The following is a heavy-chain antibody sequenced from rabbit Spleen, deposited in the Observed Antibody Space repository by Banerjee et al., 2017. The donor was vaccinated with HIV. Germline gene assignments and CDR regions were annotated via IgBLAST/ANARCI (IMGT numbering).Heavy chain of an antibody. CDR2: IYTGNGKN. CDR3: ARDSGSSFSSYGMDL. V-gene: IGHV1S40*01. D-gene: IGHD8-1*01. Sequence: QSLEESGGDLVKPGASLTLTCMASGFSFSSGYDMSWVRQAPGKGLEWIGFIYTGNGKNYYASWAKGRFTISKTSSTTVTLQVTSLTAADTATYFCARDSGSSFSSYGMDLWGQGTLVTVS. CDR1: GFSFSSGYD. J-gene: IGHJ6*01.